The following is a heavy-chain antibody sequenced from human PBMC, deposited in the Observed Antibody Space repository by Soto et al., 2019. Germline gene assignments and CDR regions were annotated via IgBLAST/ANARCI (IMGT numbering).Heavy chain of an antibody. CDR3: AKDLRQGYCISTSCPKHYYYYYGMDV. V-gene: IGHV3-23*01. CDR1: GFTFSSYA. CDR2: ISGSGDSK. J-gene: IGHJ6*02. Sequence: PGGSLRLSCAASGFTFSSYAMSWVRQAPGKGLEWVSGISGSGDSKYYADSVKGRFTISRDNSKNTLYLQMNSLRAEDTAVYYCAKDLRQGYCISTSCPKHYYYYYGMDVWGQGTTVTVSS. D-gene: IGHD2-2*01.